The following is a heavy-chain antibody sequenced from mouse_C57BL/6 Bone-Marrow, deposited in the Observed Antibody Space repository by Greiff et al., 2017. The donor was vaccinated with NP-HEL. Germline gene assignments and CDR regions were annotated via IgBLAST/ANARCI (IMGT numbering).Heavy chain of an antibody. J-gene: IGHJ3*01. CDR1: GFTFSDYG. CDR2: ISSGSSTI. D-gene: IGHD2-2*01. Sequence: VQLKESGGGLVKPGGSLKLSCAASGFTFSDYGMHWVRQAPEKGLEWVAYISSGSSTIYYADTVKGRFTISRDNAKNTLFLQMTSLRSEDTAMYYCANMVTTTFAYWGQGTLVTVSA. V-gene: IGHV5-17*01. CDR3: ANMVTTTFAY.